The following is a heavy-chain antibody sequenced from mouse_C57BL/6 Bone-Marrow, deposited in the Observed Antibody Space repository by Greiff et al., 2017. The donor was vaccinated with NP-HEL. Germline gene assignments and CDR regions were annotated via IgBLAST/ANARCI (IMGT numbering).Heavy chain of an antibody. CDR3: ARQGYYYGSYYFDY. CDR2: ISSGGSYT. J-gene: IGHJ2*01. Sequence: EVQRVESGGDLVKPGGSLKLSCAASGFTFSSYGMSWVRQTPDKRLEWVATISSGGSYTYYPDSVKGRFTISRDNAKNTLYLQMSSLKSEDTAMYYCARQGYYYGSYYFDYWGQGTTLTVSS. CDR1: GFTFSSYG. D-gene: IGHD1-1*01. V-gene: IGHV5-6*01.